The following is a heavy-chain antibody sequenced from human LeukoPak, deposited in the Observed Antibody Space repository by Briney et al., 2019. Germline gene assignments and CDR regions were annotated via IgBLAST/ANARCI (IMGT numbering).Heavy chain of an antibody. CDR2: ISGSGDST. J-gene: IGHJ4*02. Sequence: GGSLRLSCAASGFTFSSYGMSWVRQAPGKGLEWVSAISGSGDSTYYADSVKGRFTISRDNSKNTLYLQMNSLRAEDTAVYYCAKVPGAAPDYFDYWGQGTLVTVSS. CDR1: GFTFSSYG. D-gene: IGHD1-26*01. CDR3: AKVPGAAPDYFDY. V-gene: IGHV3-23*01.